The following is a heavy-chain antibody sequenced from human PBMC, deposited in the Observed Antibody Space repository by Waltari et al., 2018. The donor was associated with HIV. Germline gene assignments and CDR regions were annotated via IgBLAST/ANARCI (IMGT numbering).Heavy chain of an antibody. D-gene: IGHD3-10*01. CDR2: IYYSGST. CDR1: GGSISSSSYY. Sequence: QLQLQESGPGLVKPSETLSLTCTVSGGSISSSSYYWGWIRQPPGKGLEWIGSIYYSGSTYYNPSLKSRVTISVDTSKNQFSLKLSSVTAADTAVYYCAREGGTMVRGVIRYYYGMDVWGQGTTVTVSS. CDR3: AREGGTMVRGVIRYYYGMDV. V-gene: IGHV4-39*07. J-gene: IGHJ6*02.